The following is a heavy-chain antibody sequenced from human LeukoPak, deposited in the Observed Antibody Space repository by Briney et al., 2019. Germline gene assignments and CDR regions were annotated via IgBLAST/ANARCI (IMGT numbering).Heavy chain of an antibody. CDR3: ARNHEYYFGMDV. V-gene: IGHV3-74*01. J-gene: IGHJ6*02. Sequence: GGSLRLSCVASGFTFSNYWMHWVRQAPGKGLVWVSRINGDRSTTSYADSVKGRFTISRDNAKNTLYLQMTSLTTEDTAVYYCARNHEYYFGMDVWGQGTTVTVSS. CDR1: GFTFSNYW. CDR2: INGDRSTT.